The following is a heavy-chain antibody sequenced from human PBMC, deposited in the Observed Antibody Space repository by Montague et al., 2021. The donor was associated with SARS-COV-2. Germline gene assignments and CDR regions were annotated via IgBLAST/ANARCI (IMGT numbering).Heavy chain of an antibody. V-gene: IGHV4-4*07. CDR3: ARGDHPTTASWYFFDS. CDR2: IYSSGNT. D-gene: IGHD6-13*01. Sequence: SETLSLTCTVSGGSINYYYWHWLRQSAGKGLEWIGRIYSSGNTNSNPSLESRVIMSVDSSQNQFSLKLNSATAADTAVYYCARGDHPTTASWYFFDSWGQGALVTVSS. CDR1: GGSINYYY. J-gene: IGHJ4*02.